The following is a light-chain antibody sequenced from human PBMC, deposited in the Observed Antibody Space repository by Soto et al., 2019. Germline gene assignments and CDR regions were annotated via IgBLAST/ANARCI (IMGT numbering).Light chain of an antibody. CDR3: QQTNRFPLN. J-gene: IGKJ4*01. CDR2: AAS. CDR1: QTFSRL. Sequence: DIQLTQSPPSVSASVGDRVTLTCRADQTFSRLLAWYQQKPGKAPKLLIYAASTLVSGVPSRFSGSGSGTEFTLTISSLQAEDFATYYCQQTNRFPLNFGGGTRVEI. V-gene: IGKV1D-12*01.